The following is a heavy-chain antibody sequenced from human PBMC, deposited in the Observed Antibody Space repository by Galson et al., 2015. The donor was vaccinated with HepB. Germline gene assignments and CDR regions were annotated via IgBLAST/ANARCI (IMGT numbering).Heavy chain of an antibody. CDR3: ATFGSGSYSY. CDR1: GFSLSASSSRYW. D-gene: IGHD3-10*01. Sequence: SLRLSCAASGFSLSASSSRYWMTWVRRTPGKGLECLANINQDGSETFYVDSVKGRFTISRDNAKNSLYLQMNSLRGEDTAVYYCATFGSGSYSYWGQGTLVTVSS. CDR2: INQDGSET. V-gene: IGHV3-7*03. J-gene: IGHJ4*02.